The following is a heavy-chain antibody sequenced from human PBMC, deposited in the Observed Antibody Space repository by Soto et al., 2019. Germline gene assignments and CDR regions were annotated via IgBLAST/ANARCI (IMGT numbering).Heavy chain of an antibody. Sequence: RRLSCAASGFTFSSYAMSWVRQAPGKGLEWVSAISGSGGSTYYADSVKGRFTISRDNSKNTLYLQMNSLRAEDTAVYYCAKDPFAHYYDSSGLFDYWGQGTLVTVSS. D-gene: IGHD3-22*01. CDR3: AKDPFAHYYDSSGLFDY. V-gene: IGHV3-23*01. CDR1: GFTFSSYA. CDR2: ISGSGGST. J-gene: IGHJ4*02.